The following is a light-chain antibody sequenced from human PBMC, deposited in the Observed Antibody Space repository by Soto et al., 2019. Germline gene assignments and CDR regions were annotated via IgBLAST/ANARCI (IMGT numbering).Light chain of an antibody. CDR3: QTWGTGFAGVV. V-gene: IGLV4-69*01. CDR2: LNSDGSH. Sequence: QSVLTQSPSASASLGASVKLTCTLSSGHSSYAIAWHQQQPEKGPRYLMKLNSDGSHSKGDGIPDRFSGSSSGAERYLTISSLQSEDEADYYCQTWGTGFAGVVFGGGTQLTVL. CDR1: SGHSSYA. J-gene: IGLJ2*01.